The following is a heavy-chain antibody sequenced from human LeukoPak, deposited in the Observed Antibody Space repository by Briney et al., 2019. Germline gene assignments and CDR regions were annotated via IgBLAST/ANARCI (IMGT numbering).Heavy chain of an antibody. Sequence: ASVEVSCKASGYTFTSYGISWVRQAPGQGLEWMGWISAYNGNTNYAQKLQGRVTMTTDTSTSTAYMELRSLRSDDTAVYYCARDRGYGSGSYPPLNWFDPWGQGTLVTVSS. CDR2: ISAYNGNT. D-gene: IGHD3-10*01. J-gene: IGHJ5*02. CDR3: ARDRGYGSGSYPPLNWFDP. CDR1: GYTFTSYG. V-gene: IGHV1-18*04.